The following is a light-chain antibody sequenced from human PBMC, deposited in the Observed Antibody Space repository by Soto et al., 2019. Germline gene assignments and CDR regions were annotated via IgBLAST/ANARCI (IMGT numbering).Light chain of an antibody. CDR2: AAA. J-gene: IGKJ4*01. V-gene: IGKV1-9*01. Sequence: DIQLTQSPSFLSASVGDRVTITCRASQGISSYLAWYQQRPGKAPTLLIYAAATLQSGVPSRFSGSGSGTEFTLTISSLQPEDFATYYCQQLNSYPLTFGGGTKVDIK. CDR1: QGISSY. CDR3: QQLNSYPLT.